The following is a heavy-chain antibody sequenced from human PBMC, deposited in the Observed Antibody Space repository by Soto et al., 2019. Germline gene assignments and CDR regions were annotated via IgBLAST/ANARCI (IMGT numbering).Heavy chain of an antibody. V-gene: IGHV3-48*01. CDR1: GFPFSSYN. CDR2: ISSSSSPI. CDR3: ARGPCCGGSCYFIAPGAFDI. J-gene: IGHJ3*02. Sequence: GGSLRRSCAASGFPFSSYNMNCVRPAPGKGLEWVSYISSSSSPIYYADSVKGRFTISRDNVKNSLYLQMNSLRAEDTAVYYCARGPCCGGSCYFIAPGAFDIWGQWTMVTVPS. D-gene: IGHD2-15*01.